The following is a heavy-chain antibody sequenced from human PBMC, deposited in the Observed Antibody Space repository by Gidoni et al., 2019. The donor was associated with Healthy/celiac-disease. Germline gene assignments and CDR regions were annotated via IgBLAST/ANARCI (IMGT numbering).Heavy chain of an antibody. D-gene: IGHD6-6*01. J-gene: IGHJ4*02. CDR2: VIPIFGTA. Sequence: QVQLVQSGAEVKKPGSSVKVSCQASGCTFSSYAIRWVRPAPGQGLEWMGGVIPIFGTANYAQKFQGRVTITADESTSTAYMELSSLRSEDTAVYYCAYSSSSGAYAHFDYWGQGTLVTVSS. CDR1: GCTFSSYA. CDR3: AYSSSSGAYAHFDY. V-gene: IGHV1-69*01.